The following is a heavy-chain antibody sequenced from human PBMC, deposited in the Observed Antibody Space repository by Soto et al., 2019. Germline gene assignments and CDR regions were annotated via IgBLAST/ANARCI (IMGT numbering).Heavy chain of an antibody. Sequence: SETLSLTCTVSGGSISSSYWSWIRQPPGKGLEWLAYIYDDGSANYDPSLKSRATISLDMSKNQFSLKLTSVTAADTAVYYCARDKYCSGGSCRKNWFDPWGQGTRGTVAS. CDR1: GGSISSSY. V-gene: IGHV4-59*01. CDR3: ARDKYCSGGSCRKNWFDP. D-gene: IGHD2-15*01. J-gene: IGHJ5*02. CDR2: IYDDGSA.